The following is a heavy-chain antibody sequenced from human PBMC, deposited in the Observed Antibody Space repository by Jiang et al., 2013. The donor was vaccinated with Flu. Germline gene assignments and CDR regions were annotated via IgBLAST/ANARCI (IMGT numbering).Heavy chain of an antibody. CDR1: GYSFTSYW. V-gene: IGHV5-51*03. J-gene: IGHJ4*02. CDR3: ARLIYGYYFFDY. CDR2: IYPGNSET. D-gene: IGHD4-17*01. Sequence: GAEVKKPGESLKISCKGSGYSFTSYWIGWVRQMPGKGLEWMGIIYPGNSETKYSPSFQGQVTISADKSISTAYLQWSSLKASDTAMYYCARLIYGYYFFDYWAREPWSPSPQ.